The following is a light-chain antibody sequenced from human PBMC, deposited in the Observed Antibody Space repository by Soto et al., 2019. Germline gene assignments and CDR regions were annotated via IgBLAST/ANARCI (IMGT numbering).Light chain of an antibody. CDR1: QSVSSN. CDR2: GAS. V-gene: IGKV3-15*01. Sequence: EIVMTQSPATLSVSPGERATLSCRASQSVSSNLAWYQQKPGQAPRLLIYGASTRATGIPGRFSGSGSGTDFTLTITSLQSEDFGIYYCQQYKDWPTTFGQGTKVDIK. CDR3: QQYKDWPTT. J-gene: IGKJ1*01.